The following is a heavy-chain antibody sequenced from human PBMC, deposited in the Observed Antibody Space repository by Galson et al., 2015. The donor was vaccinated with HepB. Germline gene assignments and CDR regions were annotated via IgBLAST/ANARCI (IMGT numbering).Heavy chain of an antibody. CDR1: GYTFTSYY. CDR2: INPSGGST. D-gene: IGHD2-2*01. V-gene: IGHV1-46*01. CDR3: ARNIVVVPAATGFDP. J-gene: IGHJ5*02. Sequence: SVKVSCKASGYTFTSYYMHWVRQAPGQGLEWMGIINPSGGSTSYTQKFQGRVTMTRDTSTSTVYMELSSLRSEDTAVYYCARNIVVVPAATGFDPWGQGTLVTVSS.